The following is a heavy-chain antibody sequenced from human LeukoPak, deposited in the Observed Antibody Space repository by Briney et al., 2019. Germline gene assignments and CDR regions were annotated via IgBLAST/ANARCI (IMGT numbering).Heavy chain of an antibody. D-gene: IGHD3-22*01. CDR3: AREGYYDSSGYYTPLDY. J-gene: IGHJ4*02. CDR2: IIPIFGTA. CDR1: GGTFSSYA. Sequence: ASVKVSCKASGGTFSSYAISWVRQAPGQGLEWMGGIIPIFGTANYAQKFQGRVTITADESTSTAYMELSSLRSGDTAVYYCAREGYYDSSGYYTPLDYWGQGTLVTVSS. V-gene: IGHV1-69*01.